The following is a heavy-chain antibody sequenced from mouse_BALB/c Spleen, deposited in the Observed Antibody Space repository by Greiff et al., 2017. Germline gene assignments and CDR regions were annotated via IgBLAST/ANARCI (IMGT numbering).Heavy chain of an antibody. CDR1: GYTFSSYW. D-gene: IGHD2-4*01. CDR3: ARRGYDYDCDAMDY. V-gene: IGHV1-9*01. CDR2: ILPGSGST. Sequence: QVQLKESGAELMKPGASVKISCKATGYTFSSYWIEWVKQRPGHGLEWIGEILPGSGSTNYNEKFKGKATFTADTSSNTAYMQLSSLTSEASAVYDCARRGYDYDCDAMDYWGQGTSVTVSS. J-gene: IGHJ4*01.